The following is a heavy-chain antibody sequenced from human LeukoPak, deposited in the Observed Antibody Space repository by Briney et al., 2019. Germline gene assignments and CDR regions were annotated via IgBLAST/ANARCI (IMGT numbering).Heavy chain of an antibody. CDR3: ARVGAGYDILTGLDY. J-gene: IGHJ4*02. CDR2: VSSSSSYT. V-gene: IGHV3-11*06. Sequence: GGSLRLSCVVSGIPFSDFYMNWIRQAPGKGLEWISYVSSSSSYTDYAESVKGRFTISRDNAKNSLYLQMNSLRAEDAAVYYCARVGAGYDILTGLDYWGQGTLVTVSS. CDR1: GIPFSDFY. D-gene: IGHD3-9*01.